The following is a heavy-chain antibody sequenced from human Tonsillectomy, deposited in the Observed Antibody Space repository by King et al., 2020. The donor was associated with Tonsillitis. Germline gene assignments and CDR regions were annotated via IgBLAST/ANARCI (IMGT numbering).Heavy chain of an antibody. CDR2: INPNSGGT. CDR1: GYTFTGYY. CDR3: ALMGRYSISRIDY. J-gene: IGHJ4*02. Sequence: VQLVESGAEVKKPGASVKVSCKASGYTFTGYYMNWVRHAPGQGLEWMGWINPNSGGTNYAQKFQGRVTMTRDTSISTAYMELSRLRSDDTAVYYCALMGRYSISRIDYWGQGTLVTVSS. D-gene: IGHD6-13*01. V-gene: IGHV1-2*02.